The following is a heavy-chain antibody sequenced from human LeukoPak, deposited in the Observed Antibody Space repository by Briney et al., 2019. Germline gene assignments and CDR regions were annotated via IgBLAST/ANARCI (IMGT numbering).Heavy chain of an antibody. CDR2: INPNSGDT. V-gene: IGHV1-2*02. Sequence: GSSVNVSCQASVYTFTGYYMHWVGQAPAQGLEWMGWINPNSGDTNYAQKFQGRVTMHTNNYISTAYMELSRLRSDDTAVYYCARELMGNYYDSSGYYPDDAFDIWGQKTMHTVST. J-gene: IGHJ3*02. D-gene: IGHD3-22*01. CDR3: ARELMGNYYDSSGYYPDDAFDI. CDR1: VYTFTGYY.